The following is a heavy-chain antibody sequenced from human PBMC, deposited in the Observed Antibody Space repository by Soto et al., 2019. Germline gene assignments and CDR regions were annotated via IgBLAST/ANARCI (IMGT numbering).Heavy chain of an antibody. CDR1: GGSISSSSYY. V-gene: IGHV4-39*01. Sequence: SETLSLTCTVSGGSISSSSYYWGWIRQPRGKGLEWIGSIYYSGSTYYNPSLKSRVTISVDTSKNQFSLKLSSVTAADTAVYYCARLSEYYYDSSGYFDYWGQGTLVTVSS. J-gene: IGHJ4*02. D-gene: IGHD3-22*01. CDR3: ARLSEYYYDSSGYFDY. CDR2: IYYSGST.